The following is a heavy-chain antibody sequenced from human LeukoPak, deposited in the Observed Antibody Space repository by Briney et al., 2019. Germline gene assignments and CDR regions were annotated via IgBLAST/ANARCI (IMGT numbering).Heavy chain of an antibody. V-gene: IGHV4-59*08. CDR1: GGSISSYY. Sequence: SETLSLTCTVSGGSISSYYWSWIRQPPGKGLEWIGYIYYSGSTNYNPSLKSRVTISVDTSKNQFSLKLSSVTAAGTAVYYCARQGEGATIEYWGQGTLVTVSS. CDR3: ARQGEGATIEY. CDR2: IYYSGST. J-gene: IGHJ4*02. D-gene: IGHD5-12*01.